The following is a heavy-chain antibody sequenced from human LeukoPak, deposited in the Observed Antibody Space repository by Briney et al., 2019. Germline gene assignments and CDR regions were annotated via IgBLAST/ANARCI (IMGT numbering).Heavy chain of an antibody. D-gene: IGHD3-16*01. CDR1: GFTFNNFP. CDR3: ARLRGERMGCWYYDV. J-gene: IGHJ2*01. CDR2: INHSGGNP. V-gene: IGHV3-23*01. Sequence: PGGSLRLSCAASGFTFNNFPMNWVRQAPGKGLEWVSAINHSGGNPYFPDSVKGRFTISRDNSKNTVYLQMDSLRVEDTAVYYCARLRGERMGCWYYDVWSRSALVTVS.